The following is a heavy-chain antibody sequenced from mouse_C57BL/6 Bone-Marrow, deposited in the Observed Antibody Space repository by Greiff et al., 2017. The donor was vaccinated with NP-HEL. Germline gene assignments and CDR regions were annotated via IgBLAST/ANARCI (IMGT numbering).Heavy chain of an antibody. CDR1: GFNIKDDY. CDR2: IDPENGDT. Sequence: EVKLQESGAELVRPGASVKLSCTASGFNIKDDYMHWVKQRPEQGLEWIGWIDPENGDTEYASKFQGKATITADTSSNTAYLQLSSLTSEDTAVYYCTLLRGYAMDYWGQGTSVTVSS. D-gene: IGHD1-1*01. J-gene: IGHJ4*01. V-gene: IGHV14-4*01. CDR3: TLLRGYAMDY.